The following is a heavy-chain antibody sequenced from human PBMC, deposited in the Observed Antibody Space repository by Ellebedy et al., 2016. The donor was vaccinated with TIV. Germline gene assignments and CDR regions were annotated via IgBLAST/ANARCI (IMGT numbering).Heavy chain of an antibody. D-gene: IGHD6-19*01. CDR3: AKGRGGGSDSSAPRYYFDS. V-gene: IGHV3-23*01. J-gene: IGHJ4*02. Sequence: GESLKISCAASGFTFHSYAMSWVRQAPGKGLEWVSTISNTGSRTYYANSVEGRFIISRDNSKRTLYLQMNSLRAEDTAVYYCAKGRGGGSDSSAPRYYFDSWGLGTLVTVSS. CDR1: GFTFHSYA. CDR2: ISNTGSRT.